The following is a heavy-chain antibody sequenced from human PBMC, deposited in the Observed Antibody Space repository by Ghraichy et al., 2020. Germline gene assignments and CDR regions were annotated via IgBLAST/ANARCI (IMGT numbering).Heavy chain of an antibody. Sequence: GESLNISCAASGFTFSTYAMGWVRQAPGKGLEWVSVVGCGGVDTHYADSVKGRFSISRDNSRNTLYLQMNSLRAEDTAIYYCAKRVPLEGFQHWGQGTLVTVSS. D-gene: IGHD1-1*01. V-gene: IGHV3-23*01. CDR2: VGCGGVDT. CDR1: GFTFSTYA. J-gene: IGHJ1*01. CDR3: AKRVPLEGFQH.